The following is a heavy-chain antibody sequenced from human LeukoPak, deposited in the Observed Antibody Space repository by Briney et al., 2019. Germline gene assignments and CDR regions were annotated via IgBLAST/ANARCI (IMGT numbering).Heavy chain of an antibody. J-gene: IGHJ4*02. D-gene: IGHD6-13*01. CDR1: GFTFDDYA. CDR3: AKDGLSRGRVFHDY. V-gene: IGHV3-9*01. Sequence: GGSLRLSCTASGFTFDDYAIHWVRQAPGKGLEWVSGISWNSGSIGYADSVKGRFTISRDNAKNSLYLQMNSLRAEDTAVYYCAKDGLSRGRVFHDYWGQGTLVTVSS. CDR2: ISWNSGSI.